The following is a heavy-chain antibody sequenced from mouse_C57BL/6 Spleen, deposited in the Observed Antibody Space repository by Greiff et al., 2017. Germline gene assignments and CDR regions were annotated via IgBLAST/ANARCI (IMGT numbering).Heavy chain of an antibody. CDR1: GFTFSNYW. D-gene: IGHD2-1*01. V-gene: IGHV6-3*01. CDR2: IRLKSDNYAT. Sequence: EVMLVESGGGLVQPGGSMKLSCVASGFTFSNYWMNWVRQSPEKGLEWVAQIRLKSDNYATHYAESVKGRFTISRDDSKSSVYLQMNNLRAEDTGIYYCTAYGNYPYYFDYWGQGTTLTVSS. J-gene: IGHJ2*01. CDR3: TAYGNYPYYFDY.